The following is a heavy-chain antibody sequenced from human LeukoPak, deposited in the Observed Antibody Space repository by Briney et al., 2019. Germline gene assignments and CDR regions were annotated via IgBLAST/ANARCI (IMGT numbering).Heavy chain of an antibody. V-gene: IGHV4-39*07. CDR1: GGSISSSSYY. J-gene: IGHJ3*02. Sequence: SETLSLTCTVSGGSISSSSYYWGWIRQPPGKGLEWIGSIYYSGSTYYNPSLKSRVTISVDTSKNQFSLKLSSVTAADTAVYYCAVRPAGKYAFDIWGQGTMVTVSS. CDR3: AVRPAGKYAFDI. CDR2: IYYSGST.